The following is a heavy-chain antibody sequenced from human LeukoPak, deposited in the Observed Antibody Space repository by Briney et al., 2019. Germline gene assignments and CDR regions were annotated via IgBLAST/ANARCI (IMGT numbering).Heavy chain of an antibody. CDR1: GGSLTSGGDD. J-gene: IGHJ5*02. V-gene: IGHV4-31*03. D-gene: IGHD1-7*01. CDR3: ARVQTGTPNWFDP. Sequence: SETLSLTCTVSGGSLTSGGDDCSWIRQHPGKGLEWIGYIYYSGSTYYNPSLKSRVTISVDTSRNQFSLKQSSVTAADTAVYYCARVQTGTPNWFDPWGQGTLVTVSS. CDR2: IYYSGST.